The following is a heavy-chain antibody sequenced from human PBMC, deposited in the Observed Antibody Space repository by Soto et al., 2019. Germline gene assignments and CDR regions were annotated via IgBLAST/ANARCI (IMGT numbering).Heavy chain of an antibody. J-gene: IGHJ3*01. CDR2: ITFNSGIV. CDR3: ANDNLGYDMAALNV. D-gene: IGHD5-12*01. Sequence: EVQLVESGGGLVQPGRSLRLSCVASGFTFDAYGLHWVRQTPEKGLEWVSSITFNSGIVFYADSVKGCFTISRDNAKNTLNLQMKGLRVEDTGLYYCANDNLGYDMAALNVWGQGTLVTVSS. V-gene: IGHV3-9*01. CDR1: GFTFDAYG.